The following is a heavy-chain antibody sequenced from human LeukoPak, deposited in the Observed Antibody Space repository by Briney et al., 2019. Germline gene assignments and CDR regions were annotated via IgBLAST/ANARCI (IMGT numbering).Heavy chain of an antibody. CDR3: ARNAGDL. CDR1: GGSISNYY. V-gene: IGHV4-59*01. J-gene: IGHJ5*02. Sequence: SETLSLTCTVSGGSISNYYWSWIRQSPGKGLEWIGYIYYSGSTNYNPSLKSRVTISVDTSKNQFSLKLSSVTAADTAVYYCARNAGDLWGLGTLVTVSS. CDR2: IYYSGST.